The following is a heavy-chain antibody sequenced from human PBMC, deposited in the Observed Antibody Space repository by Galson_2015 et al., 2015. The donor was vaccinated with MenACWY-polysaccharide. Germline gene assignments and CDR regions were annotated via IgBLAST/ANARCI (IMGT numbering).Heavy chain of an antibody. CDR1: GSSISSGYY. CDR3: VRDTAIKISSGWYGWFDP. D-gene: IGHD6-19*01. Sequence: SEPLSLTCAVFGSSISSGYYWGWIRQPPGKGLEWIGSIYNSGSTYYNPSLKSRVTISVDTSKSLFSLNLNSVTAADTSVYYCVRDTAIKISSGWYGWFDPWGQGRLVTVSS. V-gene: IGHV4-38-2*02. J-gene: IGHJ5*02. CDR2: IYNSGST.